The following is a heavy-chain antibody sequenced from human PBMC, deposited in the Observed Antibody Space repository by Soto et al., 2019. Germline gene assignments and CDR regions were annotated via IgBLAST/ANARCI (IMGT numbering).Heavy chain of an antibody. V-gene: IGHV3-49*04. J-gene: IGHJ3*02. CDR2: IRSKAYGGTT. CDR1: GFTFGDYA. D-gene: IGHD6-19*01. CDR3: TRDSQWLKDVDAFDI. Sequence: GGSLRLSCTASGFTFGDYAMSWVRQAPGKGLEWVGFIRSKAYGGTTEYAASVKGRFTISRDDSKSIAYLQMNSLKTEDTAVYYCTRDSQWLKDVDAFDIWGQGTMVTVSS.